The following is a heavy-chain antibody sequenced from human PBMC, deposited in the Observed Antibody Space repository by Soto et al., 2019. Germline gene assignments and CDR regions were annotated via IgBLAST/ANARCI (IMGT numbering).Heavy chain of an antibody. Sequence: ASVKVSCKASGYTFTSYGISWVRQAPGQGLEWMGWISTYNGNTNYAEKFQGRVTMTTDTSTRTTYMELKSLRSDDTAVYYCARDLEMATIGVSWGQGTLVTVSS. CDR2: ISTYNGNT. J-gene: IGHJ5*02. CDR3: ARDLEMATIGVS. CDR1: GYTFTSYG. V-gene: IGHV1-18*01. D-gene: IGHD5-12*01.